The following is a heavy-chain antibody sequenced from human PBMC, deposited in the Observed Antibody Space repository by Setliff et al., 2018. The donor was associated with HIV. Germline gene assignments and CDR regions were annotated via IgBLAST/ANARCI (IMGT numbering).Heavy chain of an antibody. Sequence: SETLSLTCAVSGYSISSGYYWDWIRQPPGKGLEWIVSTYQTGGTYYNQSLKSRGTISVDTSKNQFSLNLSSVTAADTAIYYCARHANTVTTVFVVYFDDWGQGTMVTVSS. CDR1: GYSISSGYY. J-gene: IGHJ4*02. D-gene: IGHD4-17*01. V-gene: IGHV4-38-2*01. CDR2: TYQTGGT. CDR3: ARHANTVTTVFVVYFDD.